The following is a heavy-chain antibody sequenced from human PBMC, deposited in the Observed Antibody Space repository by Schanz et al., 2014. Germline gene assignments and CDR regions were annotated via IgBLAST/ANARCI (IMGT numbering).Heavy chain of an antibody. D-gene: IGHD3-9*01. CDR1: GFTFSSYG. CDR2: ISLDGSNQ. Sequence: VQLVESGGGLVKPGGSLRLSCAASGFTFSSYGMHWVRQAPGKGLEWVAIISLDGSNQYYADSVKGRFTISRDNSKNTLYLQMNSLRAEDTAVYYCARTTNPFNFDSWPYLDYWGQGTLVTVSS. V-gene: IGHV3-30*03. CDR3: ARTTNPFNFDSWPYLDY. J-gene: IGHJ4*02.